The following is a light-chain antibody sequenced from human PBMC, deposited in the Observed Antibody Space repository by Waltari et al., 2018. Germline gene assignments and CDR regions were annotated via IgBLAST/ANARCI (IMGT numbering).Light chain of an antibody. J-gene: IGKJ3*01. CDR3: QQYYNTPFT. V-gene: IGKV4-1*01. CDR2: WAS. Sequence: DIVMTQSPDSLAVSLGERATINCKSSQSVLYSSNNKNYLTWYQKKPGQPLKLLIYWASTRESGVPDRFSGSGSGTDFTLTISSLQAEDVAVYYCQQYYNTPFTFGPGTKVDVK. CDR1: QSVLYSSNNKNY.